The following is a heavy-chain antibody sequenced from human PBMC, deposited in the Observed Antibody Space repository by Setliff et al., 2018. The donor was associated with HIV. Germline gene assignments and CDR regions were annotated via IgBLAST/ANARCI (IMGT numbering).Heavy chain of an antibody. CDR3: ARETSNYYDSSGQGLV. CDR1: GGSLSGHY. V-gene: IGHV4-34*01. Sequence: PSETLSLTCAVYGGSLSGHYWSWIRQPPGKGLEWIGESNHVGRTNYNPSLKSRVTISVDTSKNKFSLKLTSVTAADTAVYYCARETSNYYDSSGQGLVWGQGTLVTVSS. J-gene: IGHJ4*02. D-gene: IGHD3-22*01. CDR2: SNHVGRT.